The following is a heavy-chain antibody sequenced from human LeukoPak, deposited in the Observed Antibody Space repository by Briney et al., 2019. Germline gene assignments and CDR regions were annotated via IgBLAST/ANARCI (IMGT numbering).Heavy chain of an antibody. D-gene: IGHD3-9*01. CDR2: IYYSGYT. CDR3: ARLYYDILTGGYYYYYYMDV. CDR1: GGSISSYY. V-gene: IGHV4-59*12. Sequence: SETLSLTCTVSGGSISSYYWSWIRQPPGKGLEYIGYIYYSGYTNYNPSLKSRVTISVDTSKNQFSLKLSSVTAADTAVYYCARLYYDILTGGYYYYYYMDVWGKGTTVTISS. J-gene: IGHJ6*03.